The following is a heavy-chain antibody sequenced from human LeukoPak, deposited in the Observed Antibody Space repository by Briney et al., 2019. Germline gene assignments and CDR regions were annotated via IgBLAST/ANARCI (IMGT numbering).Heavy chain of an antibody. D-gene: IGHD3-10*01. CDR1: GGSISSGGYY. CDR3: AREGLGETYFEY. CDR2: IYHSGST. V-gene: IGHV4-30-2*01. Sequence: SQTLSLACTVSGGSISSGGYYWSWIRQPPGKGLEWIGYIYHSGSTYYNPSLKSRVTISVDKSKNHFSLRLTSVTAADTAVYYCAREGLGETYFEYWGRGILVTVSS. J-gene: IGHJ4*02.